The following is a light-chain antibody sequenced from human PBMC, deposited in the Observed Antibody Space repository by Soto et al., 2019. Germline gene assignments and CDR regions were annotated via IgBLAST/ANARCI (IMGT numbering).Light chain of an antibody. Sequence: QSVLTQPPSVSAAPRQKVTISCSGSTSNIGTNSVSWYQQLPGTAPKLLIYDNNKRPSGISYRFSASKSGTSATLAITGLQTGDEADYYCGTWDSSMSTGVLGGGTKVTVL. J-gene: IGLJ2*01. CDR2: DNN. CDR1: TSNIGTNS. CDR3: GTWDSSMSTGV. V-gene: IGLV1-51*01.